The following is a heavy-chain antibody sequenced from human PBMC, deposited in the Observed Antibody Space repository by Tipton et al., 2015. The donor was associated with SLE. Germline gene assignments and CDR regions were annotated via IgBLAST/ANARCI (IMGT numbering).Heavy chain of an antibody. Sequence: LRLSCAVNGGSFSGYYWSWIRQPPGKGLEWIGEINHSGSTNYNPSLKSRVTISVDTSKNQFSLKLSSVTAADTAVYYCARDPRRDIAAAGVPRYWGQGTLVTACS. CDR2: INHSGST. CDR3: ARDPRRDIAAAGVPRY. V-gene: IGHV4-34*01. CDR1: GGSFSGYY. D-gene: IGHD6-13*01. J-gene: IGHJ4*02.